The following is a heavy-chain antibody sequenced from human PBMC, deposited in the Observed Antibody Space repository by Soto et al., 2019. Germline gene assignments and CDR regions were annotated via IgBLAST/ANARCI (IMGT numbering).Heavy chain of an antibody. CDR3: ARVPYYDSSGYYWRVRYFDY. CDR1: GGSISSGGYY. CDR2: INHSGST. Sequence: SETLSLSCAVSGGSISSGGYYWSWIRQPPGKGLEWIGEINHSGSTNYNPSLKSRVTISVDTSKNQFSLKLSSVTAADTAVYYCARVPYYDSSGYYWRVRYFDYWGQGTLVTVSS. J-gene: IGHJ4*02. V-gene: IGHV4-34*01. D-gene: IGHD3-22*01.